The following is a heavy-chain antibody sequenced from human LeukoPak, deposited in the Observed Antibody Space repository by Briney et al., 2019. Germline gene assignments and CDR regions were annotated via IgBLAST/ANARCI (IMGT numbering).Heavy chain of an antibody. D-gene: IGHD2-2*01. J-gene: IGHJ3*02. Sequence: GSPQRLPCEASGFTFSSYAMQGVRQSPGKGLEWVAVISYDGSNKYYADSVKGRFTISRDNSKNTLYLQMNSLRAEDTAVYYCAREVVVVPAAMGVGAFDIWGQGTMVTVSS. CDR2: ISYDGSNK. CDR1: GFTFSSYA. CDR3: AREVVVVPAAMGVGAFDI. V-gene: IGHV3-30*04.